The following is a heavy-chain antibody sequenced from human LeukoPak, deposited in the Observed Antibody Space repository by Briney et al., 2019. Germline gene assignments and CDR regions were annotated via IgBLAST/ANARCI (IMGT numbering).Heavy chain of an antibody. V-gene: IGHV3-30*03. CDR1: GFTFSRHG. CDR3: ARDRAWNYFDY. CDR2: VPNDGSRK. Sequence: GGSLRLSCAPSGFTFSRHGMHWVRQAPGKGLEWVAIVPNDGSRKYYAHSVEGRFTISRDNSKNTLYLQMDSLRAVDTAVYYCARDRAWNYFDYWGQGTLVTVSS. J-gene: IGHJ4*02. D-gene: IGHD3-3*01.